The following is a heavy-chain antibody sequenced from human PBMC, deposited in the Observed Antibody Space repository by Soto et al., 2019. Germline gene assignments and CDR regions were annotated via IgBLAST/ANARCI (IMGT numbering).Heavy chain of an antibody. V-gene: IGHV1-58*01. D-gene: IGHD2-21*02. J-gene: IGHJ4*02. CDR3: AAEIYSGGNCCHFDY. CDR2: IIVGSGNT. CDR1: GVTFSNSA. Sequence: SVKVSCKTSGVTFSNSAVQWVRQARGRPLEWIGWIIVGSGNTNYLQNLQGRITITRDTSTNTAYMELSSLTSEDTAVYYCAAEIYSGGNCCHFDYWGQGTPVTAPQ.